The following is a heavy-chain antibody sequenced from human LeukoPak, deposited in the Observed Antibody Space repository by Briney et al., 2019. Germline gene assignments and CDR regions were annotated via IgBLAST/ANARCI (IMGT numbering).Heavy chain of an antibody. Sequence: GGSLRLSCAASGFTFSDYYMSWIRQAPGKGLEWVSHIGRTMDTRYADSVKGRFTISRDNAKNSVYLQMSGLRAEDTAVYYCARDALAGEKPEYFFDYWGQGTLVTVSS. CDR2: IGRTMDT. CDR1: GFTFSDYY. V-gene: IGHV3-11*06. J-gene: IGHJ4*02. CDR3: ARDALAGEKPEYFFDY.